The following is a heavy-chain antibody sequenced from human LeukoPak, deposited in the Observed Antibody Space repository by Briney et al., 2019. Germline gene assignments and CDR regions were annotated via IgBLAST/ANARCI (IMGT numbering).Heavy chain of an antibody. Sequence: GGSLRLSCAASGFTFSSYAMSWVRQAPGKGLEWVSAISGSGGSTYYADSVKGRFTISRDNSKNTLYLQMNSLRAEDTAVYYCAKEKSSSWLFGYDYYYYGMDVWGQGTTVTVSS. CDR3: AKEKSSSWLFGYDYYYYGMDV. CDR2: ISGSGGST. CDR1: GFTFSSYA. D-gene: IGHD6-13*01. J-gene: IGHJ6*02. V-gene: IGHV3-23*01.